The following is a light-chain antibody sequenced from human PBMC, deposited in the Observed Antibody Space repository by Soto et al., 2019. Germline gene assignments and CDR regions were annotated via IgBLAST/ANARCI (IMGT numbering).Light chain of an antibody. CDR1: QSVRSNF. J-gene: IGKJ1*01. CDR2: GAS. CDR3: QQYGSALQT. Sequence: EIVLTQSPGTLSLSPGERVTLSCRASQSVRSNFLAWYQQRPGQAPRLLIYGASSRATGIPDRFSGSGFGTDFTFIISRLEPEDCAVYYCQQYGSALQTFGQGTKVDIK. V-gene: IGKV3-20*01.